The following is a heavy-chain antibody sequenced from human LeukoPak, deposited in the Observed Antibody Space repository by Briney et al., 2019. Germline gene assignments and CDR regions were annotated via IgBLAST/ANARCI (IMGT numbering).Heavy chain of an antibody. J-gene: IGHJ4*02. CDR2: INWNGGST. CDR1: GFTFDNYG. CDR3: ATEHADYYYSDY. V-gene: IGHV3-20*04. Sequence: GGSLRLSCAASGFTFDNYGMSWVRQAPGKGLEWVSAINWNGGSTSYADSVRGRFTISRDNAKNSLYLQMNSLRAEDTALYFCATEHADYYYSDYWGQGALVTVPS. D-gene: IGHD3-10*01.